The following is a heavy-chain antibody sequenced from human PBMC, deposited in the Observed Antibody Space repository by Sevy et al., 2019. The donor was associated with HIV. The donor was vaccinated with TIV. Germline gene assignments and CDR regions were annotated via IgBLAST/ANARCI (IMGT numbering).Heavy chain of an antibody. Sequence: GGSLRLSCAASGFTFSSYDMHWVRQATGKGLEWVSAIGTAGDPYYPGSVKGRFTISRENAKNSLYLQMNSLRAGDTAVYYCARGGDYSSSPNYYYYGMDVWGQGTTVTVSS. D-gene: IGHD6-6*01. CDR1: GFTFSSYD. V-gene: IGHV3-13*05. J-gene: IGHJ6*02. CDR3: ARGGDYSSSPNYYYYGMDV. CDR2: IGTAGDP.